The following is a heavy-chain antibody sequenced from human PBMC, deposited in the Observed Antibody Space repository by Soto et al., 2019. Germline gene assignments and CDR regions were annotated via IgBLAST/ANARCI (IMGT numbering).Heavy chain of an antibody. CDR1: GGSISSGGYY. CDR3: ALTSSPLSDAMAF. Sequence: QVQLQESGPGLVKPSQTLSLTCTVSGGSISSGGYYWTWIRQHPGKGLEWIGSIYYGGNTYYTPSLTSPGAIPDATSNNHCALELSAVTAAHAAGVCRALTSSPLSDAMAFWG. CDR2: IYYGGNT. V-gene: IGHV4-31*01. D-gene: IGHD3-9*01. J-gene: IGHJ6*02.